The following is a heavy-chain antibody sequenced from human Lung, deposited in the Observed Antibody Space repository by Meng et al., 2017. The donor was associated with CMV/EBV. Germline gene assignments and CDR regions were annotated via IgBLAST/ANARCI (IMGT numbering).Heavy chain of an antibody. CDR2: ISYSGNT. CDR3: AREGGKGDYRDYRMYYGMDV. D-gene: IGHD4-11*01. Sequence: SETXSLXCSLSGTSIRSSTYYWGWIRQPPGKGLEWIGSISYSGNTYYNPSLKSPVTISVDTSKNQFSLRLSSVTAADTAVYYCAREGGKGDYRDYRMYYGMDVWXQGXTVTVPS. J-gene: IGHJ6*02. V-gene: IGHV4-39*07. CDR1: GTSIRSSTYY.